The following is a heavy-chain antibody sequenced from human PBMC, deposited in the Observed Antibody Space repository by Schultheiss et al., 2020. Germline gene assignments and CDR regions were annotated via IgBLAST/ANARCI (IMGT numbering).Heavy chain of an antibody. CDR2: IYYSGST. CDR3: AETDYGDSVTYFAL. J-gene: IGHJ2*01. Sequence: SETLSLTCTVSGGSISSYYWSWIRQHPGKGLEWIGYIYYSGSTYYNPSLKSRVTISVDTSKNQFSLKLSSVTAADTAMYYCAETDYGDSVTYFALWGRGTLVTVSS. D-gene: IGHD4-17*01. CDR1: GGSISSYY. V-gene: IGHV4-59*04.